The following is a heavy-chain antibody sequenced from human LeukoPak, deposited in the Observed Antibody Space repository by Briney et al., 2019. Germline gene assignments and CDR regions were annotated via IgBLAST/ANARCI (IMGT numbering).Heavy chain of an antibody. V-gene: IGHV3-23*01. Sequence: SGGSLRLSCAASGFTFSSYAMSWVRQAPGKGLEWVSAISGSGGSTYYADSVKGRFTISRDNSKNTLYLQMNSLRAEDTAVYYCVRRTMTVPVFDYWGQGTLVTVSS. J-gene: IGHJ4*02. CDR2: ISGSGGST. CDR1: GFTFSSYA. D-gene: IGHD3-22*01. CDR3: VRRTMTVPVFDY.